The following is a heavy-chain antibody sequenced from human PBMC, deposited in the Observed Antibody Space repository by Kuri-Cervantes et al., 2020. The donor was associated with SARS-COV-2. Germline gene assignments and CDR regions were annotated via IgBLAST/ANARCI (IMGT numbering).Heavy chain of an antibody. CDR2: IYPGDSDT. J-gene: IGHJ6*03. D-gene: IGHD4-17*01. V-gene: IGHV5-51*01. CDR1: GSSFTTYW. Sequence: GGSLRLSCKGSGSSFTTYWIGWVRQMPGKGLEWMGIIYPGDSDTRYSPSFQGQVTISADKSISTAFLQWSSLKASDTAIYYCARRAYGEQVDYYYMDVWGKGTTVTVSS. CDR3: ARRAYGEQVDYYYMDV.